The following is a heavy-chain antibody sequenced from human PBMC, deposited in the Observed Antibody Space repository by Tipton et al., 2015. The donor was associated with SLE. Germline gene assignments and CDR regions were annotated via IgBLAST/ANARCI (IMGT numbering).Heavy chain of an antibody. V-gene: IGHV4-34*01. CDR3: ARKGGSSGWYPYYLDY. Sequence: TLSLTCAVYGGSFSGYYWSWIRQPPGKGLEWIGEINHSGSTNYNPSLKSRVTISVDTSKNQFSLKLSSVTAADTAVYYCARKGGSSGWYPYYLDYWGQGTLVTVSS. J-gene: IGHJ4*02. D-gene: IGHD6-19*01. CDR1: GGSFSGYY. CDR2: INHSGST.